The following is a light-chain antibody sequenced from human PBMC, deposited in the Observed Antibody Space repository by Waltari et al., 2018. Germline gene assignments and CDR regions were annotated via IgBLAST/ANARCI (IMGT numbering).Light chain of an antibody. CDR3: QQYYTNPPT. V-gene: IGKV1-12*01. CDR1: QTVYTS. CDR2: GAS. Sequence: DIQMTQSPPALSASIGDRVTISCRASQTVYTSLAWYQQKPGKAPRLLIYGASSLQSGVPSRFSGGGSGTDFTLTISSLQPEDSGNCYCQQYYTNPPTFGGGTKVEIK. J-gene: IGKJ4*01.